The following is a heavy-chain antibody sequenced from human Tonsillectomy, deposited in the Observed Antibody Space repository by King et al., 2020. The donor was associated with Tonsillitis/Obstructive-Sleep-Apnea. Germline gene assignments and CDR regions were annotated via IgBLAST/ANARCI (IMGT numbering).Heavy chain of an antibody. J-gene: IGHJ6*03. Sequence: VQLQQWGAGLLKASETLSLTCAVYGGSFSGYSWSWIRQPPAKGLEWMAEINYGGSASYNPSLKSRVTISRDTPKKQFSLRLSSVTAADTAVYYCARVASGISLYHYSYMDVWGKGTTVTVSS. CDR1: GGSFSGYS. CDR3: ARVASGISLYHYSYMDV. D-gene: IGHD3-10*01. CDR2: INYGGSA. V-gene: IGHV4-34*01.